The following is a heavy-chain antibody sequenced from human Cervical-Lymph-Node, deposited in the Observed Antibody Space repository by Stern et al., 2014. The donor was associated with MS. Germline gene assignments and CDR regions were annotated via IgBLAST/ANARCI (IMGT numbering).Heavy chain of an antibody. Sequence: QVQLVQSGAEVKKPGASVKVSCKASGYTFTDYYVHWVRQAPGQGLEWMGWVNPDSGSTKYAQKDQDSVTMTRDTSISTACMELTRLRSDDTAVYYCARAYGSGTFLGMDVWGQGTTVTVSS. CDR1: GYTFTDYY. J-gene: IGHJ6*02. CDR3: ARAYGSGTFLGMDV. CDR2: VNPDSGST. D-gene: IGHD3-10*01. V-gene: IGHV1-2*04.